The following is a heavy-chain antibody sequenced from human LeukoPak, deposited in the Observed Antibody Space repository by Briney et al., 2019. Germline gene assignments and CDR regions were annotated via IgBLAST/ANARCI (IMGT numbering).Heavy chain of an antibody. CDR1: GYIFTSYW. D-gene: IGHD6-19*01. J-gene: IGHJ5*01. Sequence: HGESLKISCKGSGYIFTSYWIAWVRQMPGRGLEWMGIIFPDDSDTRYSPSFQGLITISADKSINTAYLQWSSLKASDTAMYYCARHSDITVADSWGQGTLVTVSS. CDR2: IFPDDSDT. CDR3: ARHSDITVADS. V-gene: IGHV5-51*01.